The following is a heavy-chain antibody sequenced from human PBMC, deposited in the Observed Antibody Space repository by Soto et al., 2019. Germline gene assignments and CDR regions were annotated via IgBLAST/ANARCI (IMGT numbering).Heavy chain of an antibody. J-gene: IGHJ3*02. V-gene: IGHV1-24*01. D-gene: IGHD1-1*01. CDR1: GYTLTELS. CDR2: FDPEDGET. Sequence: GASVKVSCKVSGYTLTELSMHWVRQAPGKGLEWMGGFDPEDGETIYAQKFQGRVTMTEDTSTDTAYMELSSLRSGDTAVYYCATRMTTTQDDAFDIWGQGTMVTV. CDR3: ATRMTTTQDDAFDI.